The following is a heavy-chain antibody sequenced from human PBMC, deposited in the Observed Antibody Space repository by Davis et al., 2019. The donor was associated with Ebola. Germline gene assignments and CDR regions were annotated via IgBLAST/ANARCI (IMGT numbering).Heavy chain of an antibody. CDR1: GFTLSSYA. J-gene: IGHJ4*02. Sequence: GESLKISCAASGFTLSSYAMNWVRQAPGKGLDWVSKIDGNGAGIYYTDSVKGRFTISRDTSKHTLYLQMNSLRADDTALYYCAKKESICTSDGWPYYFQYRGQGTQVT. CDR3: AKKESICTSDGWPYYFQY. D-gene: IGHD2-2*01. V-gene: IGHV3-23*05. CDR2: IDGNGAGI.